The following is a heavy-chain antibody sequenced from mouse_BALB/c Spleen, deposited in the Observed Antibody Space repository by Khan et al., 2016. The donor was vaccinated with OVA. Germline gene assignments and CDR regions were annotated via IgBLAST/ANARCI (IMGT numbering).Heavy chain of an antibody. CDR1: GYSITSDYA. V-gene: IGHV3-2*02. CDR3: ARRGGYGDGAWFAY. D-gene: IGHD2-2*01. Sequence: EVQLQESGPGLVKPSQSLSLTCTVTGYSITSDYAWNWIRQFPGNTLEWMAYISYSGGTSYNPSLKSRISITRDTSKNQFFLHLNSVTTEDTATYYGARRGGYGDGAWFAYWGQGTLVTVSA. J-gene: IGHJ3*01. CDR2: ISYSGGT.